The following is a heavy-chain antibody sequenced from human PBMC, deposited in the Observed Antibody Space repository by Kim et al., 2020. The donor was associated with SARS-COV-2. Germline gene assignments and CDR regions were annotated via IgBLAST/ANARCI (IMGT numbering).Heavy chain of an antibody. J-gene: IGHJ6*02. CDR2: ISSSSSYI. Sequence: GGSLRLSCAASGFTFSSYSMNWVRQAPGKGLEWVSSISSSSSYIYYADSVKGRFTISRDNAKNSLYLQMNSLRAEDTAVYYCARGFIAGYGMDVWGQGTTVTVSS. D-gene: IGHD6-13*01. CDR3: ARGFIAGYGMDV. V-gene: IGHV3-21*01. CDR1: GFTFSSYS.